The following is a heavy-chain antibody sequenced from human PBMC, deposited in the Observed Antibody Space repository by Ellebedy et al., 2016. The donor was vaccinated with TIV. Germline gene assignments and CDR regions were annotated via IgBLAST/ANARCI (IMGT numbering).Heavy chain of an antibody. CDR3: ARDRGYCSGGSCYVHYYGMDV. J-gene: IGHJ6*02. V-gene: IGHV3-33*01. D-gene: IGHD2-15*01. CDR1: GFTFSSYG. CDR2: IWYDGSNK. Sequence: GGSLRLXCAASGFTFSSYGMHWVRQAPGKGLEWVAVIWYDGSNKYYADSVKGRFTISRDNSKNTLYLQMNSLRAEDTAVYYCARDRGYCSGGSCYVHYYGMDVWGQGTTVTVSS.